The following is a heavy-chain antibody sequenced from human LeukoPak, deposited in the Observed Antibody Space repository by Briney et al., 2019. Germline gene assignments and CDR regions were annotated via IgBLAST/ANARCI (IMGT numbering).Heavy chain of an antibody. Sequence: PGGSLRLSCAASGFTFSSYSMNWVRQAPGKGLEWVSSISSSSSYIYYADSVKGRFTISRDNAKNSLYLRMNSLRAEDTAVYYCARAVLATKSEHWFDSWGQGTLVTVSS. D-gene: IGHD2-8*01. CDR3: ARAVLATKSEHWFDS. V-gene: IGHV3-21*01. J-gene: IGHJ5*01. CDR2: ISSSSSYI. CDR1: GFTFSSYS.